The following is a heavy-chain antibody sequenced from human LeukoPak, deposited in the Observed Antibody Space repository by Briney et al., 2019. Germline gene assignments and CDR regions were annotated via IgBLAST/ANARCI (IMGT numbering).Heavy chain of an antibody. V-gene: IGHV1-2*02. CDR2: INPNSGGT. D-gene: IGHD1-26*01. CDR3: ARVREGAVDY. J-gene: IGHJ4*02. Sequence: GASVNVSCKASGYTFTGYYMHWVRQAPGQGLEWMGWINPNSGGTNYAEKFQGRVTMTRDTSISTAYMELSRLRSDDTAVYYCARVREGAVDYWGQGTLVTVSS. CDR1: GYTFTGYY.